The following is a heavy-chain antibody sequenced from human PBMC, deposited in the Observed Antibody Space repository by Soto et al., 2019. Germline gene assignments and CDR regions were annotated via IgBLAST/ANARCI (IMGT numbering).Heavy chain of an antibody. J-gene: IGHJ4*02. CDR3: ARDPVIVATILSHPGPYYFDY. Sequence: LRLSCAASGFTFDDYGMSWVRQAPGKGLEWVSGINWNGGSTGYADSVKGRFTISRDNAKNSLYLQMNSLRAEDTALYYCARDPVIVATILSHPGPYYFDYWGQGTLVTVSS. V-gene: IGHV3-20*04. CDR2: INWNGGST. D-gene: IGHD5-12*01. CDR1: GFTFDDYG.